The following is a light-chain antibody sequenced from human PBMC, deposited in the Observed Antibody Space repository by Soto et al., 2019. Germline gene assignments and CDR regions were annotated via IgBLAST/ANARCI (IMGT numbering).Light chain of an antibody. J-gene: IGKJ4*01. CDR3: QQYNSYPLT. CDR2: KAS. CDR1: QSISSW. Sequence: DIQMTQSPSTLSASVGDRVTITCRASQSISSWLAWYQQKPGKAPKLLIYKASSLESGVPSRFSRSRSGTEFTLTISSLQPDDFATYYCQQYNSYPLTFGGGTKVEIK. V-gene: IGKV1-5*03.